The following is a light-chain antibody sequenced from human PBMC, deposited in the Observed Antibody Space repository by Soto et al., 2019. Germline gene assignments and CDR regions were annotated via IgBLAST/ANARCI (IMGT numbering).Light chain of an antibody. Sequence: DIQMTQSPSTLSASVVDGVTITCLASQSISSWLAWYQQKPGKAPKFLIYDASSLESGVPSRFSGSGSGTEFTLTISSLQPDDFATYYCQQYNSYSGTFGQGTKVDIK. CDR1: QSISSW. CDR2: DAS. J-gene: IGKJ1*01. CDR3: QQYNSYSGT. V-gene: IGKV1-5*01.